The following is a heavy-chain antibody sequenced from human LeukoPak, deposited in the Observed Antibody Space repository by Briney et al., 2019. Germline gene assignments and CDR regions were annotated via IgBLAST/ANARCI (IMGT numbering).Heavy chain of an antibody. CDR3: ARAGGWLQLAHFDY. J-gene: IGHJ4*02. Sequence: GGSLRLSCAASGFTFSSYAISWVRQAPGKGLEWVAVISSDGSNKYYADSVKGRFTISRDNSKNTLYLQMNSLRAEDTAVYYCARAGGWLQLAHFDYWGQGTLVTVSS. CDR2: ISSDGSNK. D-gene: IGHD5-24*01. V-gene: IGHV3-30-3*01. CDR1: GFTFSSYA.